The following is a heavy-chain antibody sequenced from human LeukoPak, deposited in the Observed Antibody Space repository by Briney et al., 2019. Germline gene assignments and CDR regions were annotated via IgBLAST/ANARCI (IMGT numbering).Heavy chain of an antibody. CDR3: AKYRTGPPYGLDV. Sequence: GESLRLSCAASGFTFSTYAMDWVRQAPGKGLEWVSRISGSGGSTYYADSVKGRFTISRDNSKNTLYLQMNSLRAEDTAIYYCAKYRTGPPYGLDVWGQGTTVTVSS. V-gene: IGHV3-23*01. D-gene: IGHD4-11*01. CDR1: GFTFSTYA. CDR2: ISGSGGST. J-gene: IGHJ6*02.